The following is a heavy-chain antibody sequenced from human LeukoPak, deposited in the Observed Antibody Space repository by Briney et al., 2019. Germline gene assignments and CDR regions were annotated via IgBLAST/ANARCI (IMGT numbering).Heavy chain of an antibody. Sequence: RPSETLSLTCTVSGGSISSSSYYWGWIRQPRGKGLEWIGSIYYSGSTYYNPSLKSQFTISVDTSKNEFSLKLSSITAADTAVYYCETTVGNWFDPWGQGTLVTVSS. D-gene: IGHD4-11*01. CDR1: GGSISSSSYY. CDR3: ETTVGNWFDP. CDR2: IYYSGST. V-gene: IGHV4-39*07. J-gene: IGHJ5*02.